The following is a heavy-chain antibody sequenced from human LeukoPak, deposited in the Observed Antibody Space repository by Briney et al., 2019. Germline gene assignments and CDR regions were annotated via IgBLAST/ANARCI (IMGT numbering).Heavy chain of an antibody. CDR1: GGSISGYY. Sequence: SETLSLTCTVSGGSISGYYLSWIRQSPGKGLEWIGYIYDSGSTNYNPSLRSRVVMAVDTSKTQVSLKARSVTAADTAVYYCARGWDTGYGYYGMDVWGQGTTVTVSS. D-gene: IGHD5-18*01. V-gene: IGHV4-59*01. CDR3: ARGWDTGYGYYGMDV. CDR2: IYDSGST. J-gene: IGHJ6*02.